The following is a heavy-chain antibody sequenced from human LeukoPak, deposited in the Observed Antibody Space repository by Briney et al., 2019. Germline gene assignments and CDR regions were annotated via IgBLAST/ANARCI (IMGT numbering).Heavy chain of an antibody. CDR1: GGSINSGTYY. Sequence: TSETLSLTCTVSGGSINSGTYYWSWIRQPAGKGLEWIGRIYTSGGTEYNPSLKSRVTISVDTSKNQVSLSLSSVTAADTAVYYCARHEGIAAAGFFDYWGQGTLVTVSS. D-gene: IGHD6-13*01. J-gene: IGHJ4*02. CDR3: ARHEGIAAAGFFDY. CDR2: IYTSGGT. V-gene: IGHV4-61*02.